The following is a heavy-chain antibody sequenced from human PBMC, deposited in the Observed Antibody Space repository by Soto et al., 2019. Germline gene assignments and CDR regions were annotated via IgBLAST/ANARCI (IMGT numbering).Heavy chain of an antibody. J-gene: IGHJ4*02. D-gene: IGHD3-3*01. V-gene: IGHV3-7*03. CDR1: GFTFSSYW. Sequence: AGGSLRLSCAASGFTFSSYWMSWVRQAPGKGLEWVANIKQDGSEKYYVDSVKGRFTISRDNAKNSLYLQMNSLRAEDTAVYYCGRGLILSITIFGVVIPTGGYFDYWGQGTLVTVSS. CDR3: GRGLILSITIFGVVIPTGGYFDY. CDR2: IKQDGSEK.